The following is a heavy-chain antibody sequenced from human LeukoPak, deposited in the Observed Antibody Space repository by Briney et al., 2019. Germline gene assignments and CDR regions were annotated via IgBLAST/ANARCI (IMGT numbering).Heavy chain of an antibody. V-gene: IGHV4-39*01. D-gene: IGHD2-15*01. CDR2: VYYSGRT. CDR1: GGSISSSSYY. Sequence: SETLSLTCTVSGGSISSSSYYWGWVRQPPGNELQWIASVYYSGRTNYSPSLKSRVTISVDTSEKRFSLQLNSVTAADTAVYYCVRQGSAYYFDFWGQGLLVTVSS. J-gene: IGHJ4*02. CDR3: VRQGSAYYFDF.